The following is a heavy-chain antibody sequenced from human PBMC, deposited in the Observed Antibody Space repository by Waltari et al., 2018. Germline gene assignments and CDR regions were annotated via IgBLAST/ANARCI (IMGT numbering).Heavy chain of an antibody. J-gene: IGHJ4*02. CDR1: GGPLTTNSHY. V-gene: IGHV4-39*01. CDR2: IYYGGST. Sequence: QLQLQESGPGLVKPSETLSLTCSVSGGPLTTNSHYWGWIRQPPGKGLEWIGSIYYGGSTYSTPSLRSPSLKSRVSISVDMSKKQFSLRLSSVTAEDTAVYYCARLGFSYGSIDYWGQGTLVTVSS. CDR3: ARLGFSYGSIDY. D-gene: IGHD5-18*01.